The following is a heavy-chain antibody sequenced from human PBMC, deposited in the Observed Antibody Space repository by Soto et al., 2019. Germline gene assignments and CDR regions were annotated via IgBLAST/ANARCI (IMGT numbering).Heavy chain of an antibody. CDR1: GYTFTSYA. D-gene: IGHD3-16*02. CDR2: INAGNGNT. V-gene: IGHV1-3*05. J-gene: IGHJ4*02. Sequence: QVQLVQSGAEEKKPGASVKVSCKASGYTFTSYAMHWVRQAPGQRLEWMGWINAGNGNTKYSQKFQGRVTITRDTSASTAYMELSSLRSEDTAVYYCARGGLYDYVWGSYRRFDYWGQGTLVTVSS. CDR3: ARGGLYDYVWGSYRRFDY.